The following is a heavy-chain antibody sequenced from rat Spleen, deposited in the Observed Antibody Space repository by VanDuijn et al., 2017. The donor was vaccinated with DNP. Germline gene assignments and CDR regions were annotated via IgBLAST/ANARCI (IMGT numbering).Heavy chain of an antibody. CDR3: AKGPNYGGWSDYFDY. J-gene: IGHJ2*01. V-gene: IGHV4-2*01. D-gene: IGHD1-11*01. Sequence: EVKLVESGGGLVQPGRSLKLSCAASGFNFNDYWMGWVRQAPGKGLERIGEINKGSSTINYVPSLKEKITISRDNVQNTLYLQMSKLGSEDTAIYYCAKGPNYGGWSDYFDYWGQGVMVTVSS. CDR1: GFNFNDYW. CDR2: INKGSSTI.